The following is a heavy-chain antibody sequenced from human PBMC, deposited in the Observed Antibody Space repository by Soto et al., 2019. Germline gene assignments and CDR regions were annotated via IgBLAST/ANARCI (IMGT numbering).Heavy chain of an antibody. CDR1: GYIFTTYG. J-gene: IGHJ3*02. V-gene: IGHV1-18*01. CDR2: ISANNGNT. CDR3: ARDLQFYSDSSGYRDVFDI. D-gene: IGHD3-22*01. Sequence: QVQLVQSGAEVKKPGALVKVSCKASGYIFTTYGISWVRQAPGQGLEWMGWISANNGNTYYAQKFQGRVTMNTDTPTRTIYMELRSLRSDDTAVYYCARDLQFYSDSSGYRDVFDIWGQGTMVTVSS.